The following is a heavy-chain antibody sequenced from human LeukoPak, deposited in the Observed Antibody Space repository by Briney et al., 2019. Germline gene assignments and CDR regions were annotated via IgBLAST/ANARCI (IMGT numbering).Heavy chain of an antibody. CDR1: GYTFTNYY. D-gene: IGHD1-7*01. CDR3: AGGAVDNWNSGKLIDY. J-gene: IGHJ4*02. Sequence: ATVKVSCKASGYTFTNYYMHWVRQAPGQGLEWMGIINPSGGSTNYAQKFQGRVTMTRDMSMSTAYMELSNLRSEDTALYYCAGGAVDNWNSGKLIDYWGQGTLVTVSS. CDR2: INPSGGST. V-gene: IGHV1-46*01.